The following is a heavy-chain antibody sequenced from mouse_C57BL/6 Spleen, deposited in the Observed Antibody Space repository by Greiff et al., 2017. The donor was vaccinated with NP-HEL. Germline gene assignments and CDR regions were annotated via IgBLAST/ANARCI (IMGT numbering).Heavy chain of an antibody. CDR2: INPNNGGT. CDR1: GYTFTDYY. J-gene: IGHJ4*01. CDR3: ARSEYYAMDY. V-gene: IGHV1-26*01. Sequence: EVQLQQSGPELVKPGASVKISCKASGYTFTDYYMNWVKQSHGKSLEWIGDINPNNGGTSYNQKFKGKATLTVDKSSSIAYMELRSLTSEDSAVYYCARSEYYAMDYWGQGTSVTVSS.